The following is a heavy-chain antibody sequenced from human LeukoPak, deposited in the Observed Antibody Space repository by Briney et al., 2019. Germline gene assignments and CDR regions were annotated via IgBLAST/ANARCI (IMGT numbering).Heavy chain of an antibody. J-gene: IGHJ1*01. CDR1: GGSISSGGYY. CDR3: AGDSSGEGYFQH. D-gene: IGHD3-22*01. CDR2: IYHSGST. Sequence: SQTLSLTCTVSGGSISSGGYYWSWIRQPPGKGLEWIGYIYHSGSTYYNPSLKSRVTISVDRSKNQFSLKLSSVTAADTAVCYCAGDSSGEGYFQHWGQGTLVTVSS. V-gene: IGHV4-30-2*01.